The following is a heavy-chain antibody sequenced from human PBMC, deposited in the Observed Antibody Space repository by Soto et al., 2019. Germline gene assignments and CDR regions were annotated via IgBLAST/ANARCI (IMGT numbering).Heavy chain of an antibody. D-gene: IGHD2-15*01. J-gene: IGHJ6*02. Sequence: ASVKVSCKASGYTFTSYGISWVRQAPGQGLEWMGWISAYNGNTNYAQKLQGRVTMTTDTSTSTAYTELRSLRSDDTAVYYCARGYCSGGSCRNYYYYGMDVWGQGTTVTVSS. CDR1: GYTFTSYG. CDR3: ARGYCSGGSCRNYYYYGMDV. CDR2: ISAYNGNT. V-gene: IGHV1-18*04.